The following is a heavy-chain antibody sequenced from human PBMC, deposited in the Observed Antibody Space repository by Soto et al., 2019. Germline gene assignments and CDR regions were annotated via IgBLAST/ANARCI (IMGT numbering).Heavy chain of an antibody. CDR3: VRALAVSQERYYMDV. Sequence: SETLPVPCTVAGDSSTSGGYYWSWIRQHPGKGLEWIGCIYYSGSTCYNPSLKSRVTISVDTSKNQFSLKLGSVTAADTAVYYCVRALAVSQERYYMDVWGKRTTVTVSS. V-gene: IGHV4-31*03. CDR1: GDSSTSGGYY. J-gene: IGHJ6*03. D-gene: IGHD4-17*01. CDR2: IYYSGST.